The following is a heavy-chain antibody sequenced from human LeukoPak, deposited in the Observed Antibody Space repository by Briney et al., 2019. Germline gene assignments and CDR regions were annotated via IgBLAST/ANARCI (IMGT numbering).Heavy chain of an antibody. V-gene: IGHV1-69*06. D-gene: IGHD1-26*01. CDR2: IIPIFGTA. Sequence: SVKVSCKASGGTFSSYAISWVRQAPGQGLEWMGGIIPIFGTANYAQKFQGRVTIAADKSTSTAYMELSSLRSEDTAVYYCARDSGSYRANRGIFDYWGQGTLVTVSS. CDR3: ARDSGSYRANRGIFDY. CDR1: GGTFSSYA. J-gene: IGHJ4*02.